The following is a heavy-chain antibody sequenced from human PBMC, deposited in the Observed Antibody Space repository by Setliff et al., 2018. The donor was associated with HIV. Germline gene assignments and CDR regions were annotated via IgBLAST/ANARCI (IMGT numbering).Heavy chain of an antibody. V-gene: IGHV4-30-4*01. CDR2: VFYSGVT. D-gene: IGHD2-15*01. CDR3: ARVNRARGGYFYYMDV. J-gene: IGHJ6*03. CDR1: GASISNGYFY. Sequence: TLSLTCTVSGASISNGYFYWGWIRQQSGKGLEWIGAVFYSGVTVYNSSLKSHSAISISTSRNQFSLRMASVTVADTAQYYCARVNRARGGYFYYMDVWGKGATVTV.